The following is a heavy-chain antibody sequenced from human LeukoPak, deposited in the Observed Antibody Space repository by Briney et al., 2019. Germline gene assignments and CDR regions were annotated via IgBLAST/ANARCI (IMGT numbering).Heavy chain of an antibody. D-gene: IGHD3-16*01. J-gene: IGHJ4*02. CDR2: IYYSGST. Sequence: SETLSLTCTVSGGSISSYYWSWIRQPPGKGLEWIGYIYYSGSTNYNPSLKSRVTISVDTSKNQFSLKLSSVTAADTAVYYYARNLGGYYFDYWGQGTLVTVSS. V-gene: IGHV4-59*01. CDR3: ARNLGGYYFDY. CDR1: GGSISSYY.